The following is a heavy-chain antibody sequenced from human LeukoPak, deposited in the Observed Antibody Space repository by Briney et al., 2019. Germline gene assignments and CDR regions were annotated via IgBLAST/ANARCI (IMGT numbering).Heavy chain of an antibody. J-gene: IGHJ4*02. V-gene: IGHV3-30*18. CDR1: GFTFSSYG. CDR2: ISYDGSNK. Sequence: GGSLRLSCAASGFTFSSYGMHWVRRAPGKGLEWVAVISYDGSNKYYADSVKGRFTISRDNSKNTLYLQTNSLRAEDTAVYYCANLRFEKKEMATIPGEFFDYWGQGTLVTVSS. D-gene: IGHD5-24*01. CDR3: ANLRFEKKEMATIPGEFFDY.